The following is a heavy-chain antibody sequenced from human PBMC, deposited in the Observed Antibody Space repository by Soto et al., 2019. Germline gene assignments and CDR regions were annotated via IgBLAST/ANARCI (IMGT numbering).Heavy chain of an antibody. J-gene: IGHJ4*02. CDR3: AKDPQGSGPDFDY. V-gene: IGHV3-23*01. Sequence: EVQLLESVGGLVQPGGSLRLSCAASGFTFSNYAMNWVRQAPGKGLEWVSAISGSAGSTYYADSVKGRFTISRDNSKNTLYLQMNSLRAEDTAVYYCAKDPQGSGPDFDYWGQGTLVTVSS. CDR1: GFTFSNYA. CDR2: ISGSAGST. D-gene: IGHD3-3*01.